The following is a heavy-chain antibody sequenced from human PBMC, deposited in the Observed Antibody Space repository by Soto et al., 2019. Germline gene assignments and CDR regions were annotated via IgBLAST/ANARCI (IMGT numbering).Heavy chain of an antibody. CDR1: GFTVSSNY. CDR3: ARGLGRDYHDNRAYFHLDH. D-gene: IGHD3-22*01. J-gene: IGHJ4*02. V-gene: IGHV3-53*01. Sequence: GGSLRLSCAASGFTVSSNYLTWVRQAPGKGLKWVSVLYPDGRAYFADSVKGRFTISTDNSNNNVYLQMNSLTTEDTAVYYCARGLGRDYHDNRAYFHLDHWGQGTLVTVSS. CDR2: LYPDGRA.